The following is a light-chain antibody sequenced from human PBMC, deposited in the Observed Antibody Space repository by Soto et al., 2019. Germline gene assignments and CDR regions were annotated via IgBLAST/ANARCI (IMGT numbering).Light chain of an antibody. V-gene: IGLV1-44*01. J-gene: IGLJ3*02. CDR3: AAWDDSLNGWV. CDR2: SNN. Sequence: QSVLTQPPSASGTPGQRVTISCSGSSSNIGSNTVSWYQLLPGTAPKLLIYSNNQRPSGVPDRFSGSKSGTSASLAISGLQSEDEADYYCAAWDDSLNGWVFGGGTKVTVL. CDR1: SSNIGSNT.